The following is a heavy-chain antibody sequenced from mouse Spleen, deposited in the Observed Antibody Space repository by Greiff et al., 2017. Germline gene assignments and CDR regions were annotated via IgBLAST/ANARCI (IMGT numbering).Heavy chain of an antibody. J-gene: IGHJ3*01. Sequence: VQLQQPGAELVKPGASVKMSCKASGYTFTSYWITWVKQRPRQGLEWIGDIYPGSGSTNYNEKFKSKATLTVDTSSSTAYMQLSSLTSEDSAVYYCARPYGNYEGFWFAYWGQGTLVTVSA. CDR3: ARPYGNYEGFWFAY. CDR1: GYTFTSYW. D-gene: IGHD2-1*01. CDR2: IYPGSGST. V-gene: IGHV1-55*01.